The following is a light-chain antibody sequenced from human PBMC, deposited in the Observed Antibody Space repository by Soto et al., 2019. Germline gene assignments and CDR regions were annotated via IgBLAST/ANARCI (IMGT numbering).Light chain of an antibody. V-gene: IGKV4-1*01. CDR3: QQYHTTPNT. CDR2: WAS. CDR1: QNLLFSSNNKNS. J-gene: IGKJ2*01. Sequence: DVVMTQSPDSLAVSLGERAAINCKSSQNLLFSSNNKNSLAWYQQKPGQPPKLLIYWASTRESGAPDRFSGSGSGRDFTLTITRLQAEDVAVYYCQQYHTTPNTFGQGTKVEIK.